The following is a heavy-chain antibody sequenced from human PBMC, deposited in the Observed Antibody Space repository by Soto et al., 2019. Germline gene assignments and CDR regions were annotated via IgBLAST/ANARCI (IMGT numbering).Heavy chain of an antibody. D-gene: IGHD1-1*01. Sequence: EVQLVESGGGLVQPGGSLRLSCAASGFTFSSYDMHRVRQDTGKDLQCVSAIGTAGDTYYPGSVKGRFTISRENAKNSLYLQMNSLRAGDTAVYYCARDGTGYGGFDIWGQGTMVTVSS. J-gene: IGHJ3*02. CDR2: IGTAGDT. CDR1: GFTFSSYD. V-gene: IGHV3-13*04. CDR3: ARDGTGYGGFDI.